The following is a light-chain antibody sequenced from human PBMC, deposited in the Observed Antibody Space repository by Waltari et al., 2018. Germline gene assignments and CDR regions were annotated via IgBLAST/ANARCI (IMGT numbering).Light chain of an antibody. Sequence: IVMTQSPATLSVSPGEGATLSCKASQSLSSNLAWYQQKPGQLPRLLIYGASTRATGIPARFSGGGTGAELTLTISSLQPEDVGTYYCQQFNEYPWTFGQGTKVEIK. CDR2: GAS. CDR1: QSLSSN. CDR3: QQFNEYPWT. V-gene: IGKV3-15*01. J-gene: IGKJ1*01.